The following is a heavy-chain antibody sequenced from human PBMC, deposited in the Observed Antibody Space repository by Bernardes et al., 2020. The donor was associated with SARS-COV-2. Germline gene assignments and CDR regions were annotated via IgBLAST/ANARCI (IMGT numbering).Heavy chain of an antibody. J-gene: IGHJ5*02. Sequence: SETLSLTCAVYGGSFSGYYWSWIRQPPGKGLEWIGEINHSGSTNYNPSLKSRVTISVDTSKNQFSLKLSSVTAADTAVYYCARWYIVVVPAAIMGFDPWGQGTLVTVSS. CDR3: ARWYIVVVPAAIMGFDP. CDR2: INHSGST. CDR1: GGSFSGYY. D-gene: IGHD2-2*02. V-gene: IGHV4-34*01.